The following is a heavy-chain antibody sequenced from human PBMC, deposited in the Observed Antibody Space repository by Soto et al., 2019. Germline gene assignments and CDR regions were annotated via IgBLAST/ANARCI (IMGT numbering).Heavy chain of an antibody. CDR2: IXXXGXX. CDR1: GFTVGSNY. J-gene: IGHJ4*02. V-gene: IGHV3-53*01. Sequence: PGGSLRLSRAASGFTVGSNYMSWVRQAPGKGLXXFSXIXXXGXXXXADSVKGRFTISRENSNNTLYLHMNNMRAEDTAVYYCVRELGLAYWGQGALVTVSS. CDR3: VRELGLAY. D-gene: IGHD7-27*01.